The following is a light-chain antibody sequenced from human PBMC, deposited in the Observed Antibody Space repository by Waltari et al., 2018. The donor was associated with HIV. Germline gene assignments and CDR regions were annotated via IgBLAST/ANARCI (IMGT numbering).Light chain of an antibody. Sequence: QAGLTQPPSVSKGLRQTATLTCTGDSNNVGNQGATWLQQHQGHPPNLLFYKNNNRPSGISERFSASKSGNTASLTITGLQPEDEADYFCSAWDRSLSAVIFGGGTTLIVL. CDR1: SNNVGNQG. CDR2: KNN. CDR3: SAWDRSLSAVI. V-gene: IGLV10-54*04. J-gene: IGLJ2*01.